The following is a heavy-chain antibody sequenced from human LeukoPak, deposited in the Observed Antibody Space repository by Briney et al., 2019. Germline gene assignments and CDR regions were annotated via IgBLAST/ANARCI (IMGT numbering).Heavy chain of an antibody. J-gene: IGHJ4*02. D-gene: IGHD3-22*01. V-gene: IGHV3-7*01. CDR2: MKQDGSEK. Sequence: GGSLRLSCAASGFTFSIYWMSWVRQAPGKGLEWVANMKQDGSEKYYADSVKGRFTISRDNSKNTVYLQMNSLRAEDTAVYYCAKDPTHFRVWDDYDNTRLNSWGQGTLVTVSS. CDR3: AKDPTHFRVWDDYDNTRLNS. CDR1: GFTFSIYW.